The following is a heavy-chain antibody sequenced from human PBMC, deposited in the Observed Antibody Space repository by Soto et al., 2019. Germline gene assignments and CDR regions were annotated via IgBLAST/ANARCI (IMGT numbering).Heavy chain of an antibody. CDR1: EFNFEDYA. Sequence: EVQLVESGGGLVQPGRSLRLSCAASEFNFEDYAMHWVRQAPAKGLEWVASISWNGGRINYADSVKGRFTISRDNARNSLYLEMNSLRPEDTALYYCTKEQGGIAVAFDYWGQRTLVTVSS. D-gene: IGHD6-19*01. J-gene: IGHJ4*02. CDR2: ISWNGGRI. V-gene: IGHV3-9*01. CDR3: TKEQGGIAVAFDY.